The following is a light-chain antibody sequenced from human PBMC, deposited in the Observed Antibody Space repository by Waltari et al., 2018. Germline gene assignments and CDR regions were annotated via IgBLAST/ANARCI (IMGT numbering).Light chain of an antibody. V-gene: IGKV3D-20*02. Sequence: EIVLTQSPGTLSLSPGERASLSCRASRSVSSTYLAWYQQKPGHAPRLLIYGASSRATGIPARFSGSGSGTDFTLTISSLEPEDFAVYYCQHRDHWPPDATFGPGTKVDI. CDR1: RSVSSTY. CDR3: QHRDHWPPDAT. CDR2: GAS. J-gene: IGKJ3*01.